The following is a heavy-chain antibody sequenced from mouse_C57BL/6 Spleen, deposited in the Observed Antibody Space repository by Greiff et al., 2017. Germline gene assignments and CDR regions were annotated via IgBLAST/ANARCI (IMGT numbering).Heavy chain of an antibody. V-gene: IGHV1-15*01. D-gene: IGHD1-1*01. Sequence: VQGVESGAELVRPGASVTLSCKASGYSFTDYEMHWVKQTPVHGLEWIGAIDPETGGTAYNQKFKGKAILTADKSSSTAYMELRGLTSEDSAVYYCTRNGSSFLYWYFDVWGTGTTVTVSS. CDR2: IDPETGGT. CDR1: GYSFTDYE. J-gene: IGHJ1*03. CDR3: TRNGSSFLYWYFDV.